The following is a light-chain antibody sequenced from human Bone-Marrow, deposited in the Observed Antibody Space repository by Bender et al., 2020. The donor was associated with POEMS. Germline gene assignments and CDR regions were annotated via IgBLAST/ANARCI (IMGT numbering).Light chain of an antibody. J-gene: IGLJ1*01. CDR2: EVS. V-gene: IGLV2-8*01. CDR3: SSYAGSNNFV. CDR1: SSDIGGYGY. Sequence: QSALTQPPSASGSPGQSVTISCTGTSSDIGGYGYVAWYQHHPGKAPKLMISEVSKRPSGVPDRFSGSKSGNTASLTVSGLQAEDEADYYCSSYAGSNNFVFGTGTKVTVL.